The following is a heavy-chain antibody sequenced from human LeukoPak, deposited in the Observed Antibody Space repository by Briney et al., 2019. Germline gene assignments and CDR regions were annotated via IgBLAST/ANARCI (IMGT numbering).Heavy chain of an antibody. CDR1: GFTFDDYA. CDR3: AKERGGGYYGSGTYFEY. V-gene: IGHV3-9*01. D-gene: IGHD3-10*01. J-gene: IGHJ4*02. CDR2: ISWNSDYI. Sequence: GGSLRLSCAASGFTFDDYAMYWVRQTPGKGLEWVSGISWNSDYIAYADSVKGRFTISRDNAKNSLYLQMNSLRAEDTALYYCAKERGGGYYGSGTYFEYWGQGTLVTVSS.